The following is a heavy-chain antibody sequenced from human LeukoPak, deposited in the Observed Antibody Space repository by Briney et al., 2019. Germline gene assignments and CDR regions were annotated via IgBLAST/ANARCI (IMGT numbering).Heavy chain of an antibody. Sequence: GASVKVSCKASGYTFTSYGISWVRQAPGQGLEWMGWISAYNGNTNYAQKLQGRVTMTTDTSTSTAYMELRSLRSGDTAVYYCARDIVVVVAADYYYYGMDVWGQGTTVTVSS. CDR1: GYTFTSYG. CDR3: ARDIVVVVAADYYYYGMDV. D-gene: IGHD2-15*01. CDR2: ISAYNGNT. V-gene: IGHV1-18*01. J-gene: IGHJ6*02.